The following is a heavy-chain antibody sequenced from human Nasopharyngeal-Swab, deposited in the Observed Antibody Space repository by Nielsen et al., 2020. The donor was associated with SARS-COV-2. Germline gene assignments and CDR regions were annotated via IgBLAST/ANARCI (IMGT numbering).Heavy chain of an antibody. Sequence: WIRQPPGKGLEWMGFIHQSGSTTYSPSLKSRLTMSVDTSKNQFSLKLSSVTAADTAVYYCARGLEGYSSSWYVDYWGQGTLVTVSS. CDR3: ARGLEGYSSSWYVDY. D-gene: IGHD6-13*01. J-gene: IGHJ4*02. CDR2: IHQSGST. V-gene: IGHV4-30-4*01.